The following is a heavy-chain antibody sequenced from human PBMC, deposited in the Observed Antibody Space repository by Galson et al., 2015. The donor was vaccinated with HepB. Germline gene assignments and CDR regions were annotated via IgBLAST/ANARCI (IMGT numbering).Heavy chain of an antibody. J-gene: IGHJ5*02. CDR3: ARDRIAARPGWFDP. CDR2: IYFDGDVK. V-gene: IGHV3-33*01. CDR1: GFTFSSYG. Sequence: SLRLSCAASGFTFSSYGMHWVRQAPGKGLEWVAIIYFDGDVKYYADSVKGRFTISRDNSKKTLYLQMDSLRADDTAVYYCARDRIAARPGWFDPWGQGTQVTVSS. D-gene: IGHD6-6*01.